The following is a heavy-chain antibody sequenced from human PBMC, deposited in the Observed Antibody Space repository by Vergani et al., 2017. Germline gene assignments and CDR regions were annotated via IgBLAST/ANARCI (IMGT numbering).Heavy chain of an antibody. V-gene: IGHV7-4-1*01. J-gene: IGHJ6*02. CDR1: GYTFTSYA. CDR2: INTNTGNP. Sequence: QVQLVQSGSELKKPGASVKVSCKASGYTFTSYAMNWVRQAPGQGLEWMGWINTNTGNPTYAQGFTGRFVFSLDTSVSTAYLQICSLKAEDTAVYYCAREEVVPAAMLPSGDYYYYGMDVWGQGTTVTVSS. CDR3: AREEVVPAAMLPSGDYYYYGMDV. D-gene: IGHD2-2*01.